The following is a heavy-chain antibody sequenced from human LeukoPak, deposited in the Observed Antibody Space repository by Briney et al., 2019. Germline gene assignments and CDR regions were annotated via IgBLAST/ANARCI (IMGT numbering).Heavy chain of an antibody. D-gene: IGHD3-22*01. CDR2: INPNSGGT. CDR1: GYTFTGYY. V-gene: IGHV1-2*02. CDR3: AASPDYYDSSGYSYYFDY. Sequence: ASVKVSCKASGYTFTGYYMHWVRQAPGQGLEWMGWINPNSGGTNYAQKFQERVTITRDMSTSTAYMELSSLRSEDTALYYCAASPDYYDSSGYSYYFDYWGQGTLVTVSS. J-gene: IGHJ4*02.